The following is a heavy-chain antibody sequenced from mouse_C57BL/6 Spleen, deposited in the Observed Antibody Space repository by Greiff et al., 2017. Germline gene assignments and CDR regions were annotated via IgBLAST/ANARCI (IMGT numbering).Heavy chain of an antibody. CDR2: INYDGSST. Sequence: EVKLVESEGGLVQPGSSMKLSCTASGFTFSDYYMAWVRQVPEKGLEWVANINYDGSSTYYLDSVKSRFIISRDNAQNILYLQMSSLKSEDTATYHCERDLIRDRDYWGQGTSVTVSS. CDR3: ERDLIRDRDY. CDR1: GFTFSDYY. J-gene: IGHJ4*01. V-gene: IGHV5-16*01.